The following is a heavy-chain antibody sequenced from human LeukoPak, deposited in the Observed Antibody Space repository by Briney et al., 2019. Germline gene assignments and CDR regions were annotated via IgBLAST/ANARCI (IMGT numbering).Heavy chain of an antibody. CDR2: ISWNSGSI. J-gene: IGHJ3*01. Sequence: PGGSLRLSCAASGFTFDDYAMHWVRQAPGKGLEWVSGISWNSGSIGYADSVKGRFTISRDDSLDTLYLQMNSLKTEDTAMYYCIPDVLDMITFGLDVWGQGTMVTVSS. CDR3: IPDVLDMITFGLDV. D-gene: IGHD3-16*01. V-gene: IGHV3-9*01. CDR1: GFTFDDYA.